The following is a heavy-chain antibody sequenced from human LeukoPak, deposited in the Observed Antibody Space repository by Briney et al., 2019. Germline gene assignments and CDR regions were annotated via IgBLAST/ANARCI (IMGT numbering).Heavy chain of an antibody. CDR1: GYTFIGCF. CDR3: ARLRYDLLSLGTD. CDR2: INPKSGGT. Sequence: ASVKVSCKASGYTFIGCFIHWVRQAPGQGLEWMGWINPKSGGTSYTQKFQGRVTMTRDTSISTAYMELSRLRSDDTAVYYCARLRYDLLSLGTDWSQATLVTVSS. J-gene: IGHJ4*01. V-gene: IGHV1-2*02. D-gene: IGHD3-9*01.